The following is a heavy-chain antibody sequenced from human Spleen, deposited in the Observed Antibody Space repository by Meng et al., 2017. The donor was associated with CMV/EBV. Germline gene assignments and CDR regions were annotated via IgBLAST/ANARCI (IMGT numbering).Heavy chain of an antibody. CDR3: ARGGRGGYGDLGTY. CDR2: ISSDGRSYI. D-gene: IGHD4-17*01. V-gene: IGHV3-21*01. J-gene: IGHJ4*02. CDR1: GFTLSTYN. Sequence: GGSLRLSCAASGFTLSTYNMNWVRQAPGKGLEWVSSISSDGRSYIFYADSVKGRFTISRDNAKNSLYLQMDSLRDEDTAVYYCARGGRGGYGDLGTYWGQGTLVTVSS.